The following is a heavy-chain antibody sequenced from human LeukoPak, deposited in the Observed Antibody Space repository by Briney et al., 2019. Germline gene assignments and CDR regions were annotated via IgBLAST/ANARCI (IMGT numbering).Heavy chain of an antibody. J-gene: IGHJ6*03. V-gene: IGHV4-34*01. CDR2: INHSGST. D-gene: IGHD5-12*01. CDR1: GGSFSGYY. Sequence: SETLSLTCAVYGGSFSGYYWSWIRQPPGKGLEWIGEINHSGSTNYNPSLKSRVTISVDTSKNQFSLKLSSVTAADTAVYYCGQTNGRYSGYDPTPYYYYMDVWGKGTTVTVSS. CDR3: GQTNGRYSGYDPTPYYYYMDV.